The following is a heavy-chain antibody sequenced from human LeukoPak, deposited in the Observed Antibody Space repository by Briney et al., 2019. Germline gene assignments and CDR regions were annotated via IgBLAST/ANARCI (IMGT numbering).Heavy chain of an antibody. D-gene: IGHD6-13*01. CDR3: AKSFGPVIAAAGTGAD. J-gene: IGHJ4*02. V-gene: IGHV3-23*01. CDR1: GFTFRSYA. Sequence: PGGSLRLSCAASGFTFRSYAMSWVRQAPGKGLEWVSVISGSGTNTDYADSVKGRFTISRDNSKNTLYLQMNSLRAEDTAVYYCAKSFGPVIAAAGTGADWGQGTLVTVSS. CDR2: ISGSGTNT.